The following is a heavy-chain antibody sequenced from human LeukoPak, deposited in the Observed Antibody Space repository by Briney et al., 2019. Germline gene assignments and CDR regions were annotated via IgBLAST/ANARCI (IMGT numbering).Heavy chain of an antibody. CDR3: AKARGGYYDSSGYPLDY. CDR2: ISGSGGST. V-gene: IGHV3-23*01. Sequence: GGSLRLSCAASGFTFNSYAMSWVRQAPGKGLEWVSAISGSGGSTYYADSVKGRFTISRDNSKNTLYLQMNSLRAEDTAVYYCAKARGGYYDSSGYPLDYWGQGTLVTVSS. CDR1: GFTFNSYA. J-gene: IGHJ4*02. D-gene: IGHD3-22*01.